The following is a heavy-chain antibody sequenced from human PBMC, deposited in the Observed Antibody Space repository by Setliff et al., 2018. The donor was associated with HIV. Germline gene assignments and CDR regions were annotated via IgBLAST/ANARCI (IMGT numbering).Heavy chain of an antibody. CDR1: GYSFNNYW. D-gene: IGHD3-22*01. J-gene: IGHJ6*03. Sequence: GESLKISCKGSGYSFNNYWIGWVRQMSGKGLEWMGIIYPGDSDTTYSPSFQGQVNISADKSISTAYLQWSSLKASDTAMYYCVRFVHSSGWYSSSYYYYMDVWGKGTTVTVSS. CDR3: VRFVHSSGWYSSSYYYYMDV. V-gene: IGHV5-51*01. CDR2: IYPGDSDT.